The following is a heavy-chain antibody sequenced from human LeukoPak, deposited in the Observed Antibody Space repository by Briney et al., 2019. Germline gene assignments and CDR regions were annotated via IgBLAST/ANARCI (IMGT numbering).Heavy chain of an antibody. Sequence: GSLRLSCAASGFTFSSYAMHWVRQAPGKGLEYVSAISSNGGSTYYANSVKGRFTISRDNSKNTLYLQMGSLRAEDMAVYYCARGSSSPVYYYYMDVWGKGTTVTVSS. CDR3: ARGSSSPVYYYYMDV. D-gene: IGHD6-13*01. J-gene: IGHJ6*03. CDR2: ISSNGGST. CDR1: GFTFSSYA. V-gene: IGHV3-64*01.